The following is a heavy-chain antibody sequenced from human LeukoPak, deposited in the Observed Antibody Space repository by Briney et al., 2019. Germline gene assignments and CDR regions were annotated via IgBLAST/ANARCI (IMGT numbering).Heavy chain of an antibody. J-gene: IGHJ4*02. V-gene: IGHV3-23*01. D-gene: IGHD3-22*01. CDR3: AKDGNYYDSSGYLDY. CDR2: ISGSGGST. CDR1: GFTFSSYA. Sequence: AGGSLRLSCAASGFTFSSYAMSWVRQAPGKGLEWVSAISGSGGSTYYADSVKGRFTISRDNSKNTLYLQMNSLRAEDTAVYYCAKDGNYYDSSGYLDYWGRGTLVTVSS.